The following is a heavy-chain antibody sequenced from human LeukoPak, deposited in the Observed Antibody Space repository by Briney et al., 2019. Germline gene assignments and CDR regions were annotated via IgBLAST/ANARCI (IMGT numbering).Heavy chain of an antibody. CDR1: GGSISSSSYY. J-gene: IGHJ4*02. Sequence: SETLSLTCTVSGGSISSSSYYWGWIRQPPGKGLEWIGSIYYSGTTYYNPSLKSRVTISVDTSKNQFSLRLSSVTAADTAVYYCARGPTTVTRAFDYWGQGSLVTVSS. CDR2: IYYSGTT. D-gene: IGHD4-17*01. V-gene: IGHV4-39*01. CDR3: ARGPTTVTRAFDY.